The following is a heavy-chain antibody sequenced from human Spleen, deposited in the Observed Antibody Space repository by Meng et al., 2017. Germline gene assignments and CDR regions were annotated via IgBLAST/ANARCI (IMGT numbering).Heavy chain of an antibody. Sequence: ASVKVSCKASGYTFAAFYIHWVRQAPGQGLEWLGWINTNTGNPTYAQGFTGRFVFSLDTSVTTAYLQISSLKAEDTAVYYCARDKDYFDYWGQGTLVTVSS. J-gene: IGHJ4*02. CDR3: ARDKDYFDY. CDR1: GYTFAAFY. V-gene: IGHV7-4-1*02. CDR2: INTNTGNP.